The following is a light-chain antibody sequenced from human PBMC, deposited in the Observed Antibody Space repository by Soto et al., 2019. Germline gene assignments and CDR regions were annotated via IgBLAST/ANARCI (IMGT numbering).Light chain of an antibody. CDR1: QSIITY. CDR3: HLSYRTPPYT. Sequence: DIQMTQSPSSLSASVGDRVTITCRASQSIITYLNWYQLKPGTAPKLLIYAASSLQSGVPSRFRGTGSGTDSTLTISSRQPEDFATYSCHLSYRTPPYTFGQGTKLEIK. J-gene: IGKJ2*01. V-gene: IGKV1-39*01. CDR2: AAS.